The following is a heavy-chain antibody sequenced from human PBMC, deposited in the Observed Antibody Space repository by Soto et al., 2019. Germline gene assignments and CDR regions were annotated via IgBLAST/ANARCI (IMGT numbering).Heavy chain of an antibody. CDR1: GGSISSGGYY. CDR3: ARVATPYYDFWSGYYHWFDP. CDR2: IYYSGST. Sequence: PSETLSLTCTVSGGSISSGGYYWSWIRQHPRKGLEWIGYIYYSGSTYYNPSLKSRVTISVDTSKNQFSLKLSSVTAADTAVYYCARVATPYYDFWSGYYHWFDPWGQGTLVTVSS. V-gene: IGHV4-31*03. J-gene: IGHJ5*02. D-gene: IGHD3-3*01.